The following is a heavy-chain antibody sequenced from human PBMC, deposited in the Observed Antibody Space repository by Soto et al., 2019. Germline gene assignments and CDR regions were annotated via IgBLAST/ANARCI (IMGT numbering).Heavy chain of an antibody. D-gene: IGHD6-25*01. V-gene: IGHV1-18*01. CDR1: GYTFTSYG. J-gene: IGHJ4*02. Sequence: GASVKVSCKASGYTFTSYGISWVRQAPGQGLEWMGWISAYNGNTNYAQKLQGRVTMTTDTSTSTAYMELRSLRSDDTAVYYCARGGSSGVRLYYFDYWGRGTLVTVSS. CDR3: ARGGSSGVRLYYFDY. CDR2: ISAYNGNT.